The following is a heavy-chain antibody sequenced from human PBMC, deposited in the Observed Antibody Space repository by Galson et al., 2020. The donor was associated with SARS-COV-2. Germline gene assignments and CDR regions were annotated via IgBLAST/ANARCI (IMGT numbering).Heavy chain of an antibody. D-gene: IGHD3-9*01. J-gene: IGHJ4*02. Sequence: SETLSLTCTVSGGSISSGGYYWSWIRQHPGKGLEWIGYIYYSGSTYYNPSLKSRVTISVDTSKNQFSLKLSSVTAADTAVYYCARVGDILTGYYDKSYFDYWGQGTLVTVSS. CDR1: GGSISSGGYY. CDR3: ARVGDILTGYYDKSYFDY. CDR2: IYYSGST. V-gene: IGHV4-31*03.